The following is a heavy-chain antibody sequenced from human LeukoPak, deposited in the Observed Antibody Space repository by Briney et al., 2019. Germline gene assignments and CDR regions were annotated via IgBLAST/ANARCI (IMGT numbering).Heavy chain of an antibody. J-gene: IGHJ5*02. V-gene: IGHV3-21*01. Sequence: PGGSLRLSCAASGFTFSSYSMNWVRQAPGKGLEWVSSISSSSSYIYYADSVKGRFTISRDNAKNSLYLQMNSLGAEDTAVYYCARAGIAVAVYNWFDPWGQGTLVTVSS. CDR1: GFTFSSYS. CDR3: ARAGIAVAVYNWFDP. D-gene: IGHD6-19*01. CDR2: ISSSSSYI.